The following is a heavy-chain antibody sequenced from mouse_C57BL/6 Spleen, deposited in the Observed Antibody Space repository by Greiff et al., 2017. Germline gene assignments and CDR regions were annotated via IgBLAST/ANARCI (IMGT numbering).Heavy chain of an antibody. V-gene: IGHV3-6*01. D-gene: IGHD1-1*01. CDR2: ISYDGSN. CDR3: ARDLTVVATNAMDY. Sequence: DVQLQESGPGLVKPSQSLSLTCSVTGYSITSGYYWNWIRQFPGNKLEWMGYISYDGSNNYNPSLKNRISITRDTSKNQFFLKLNSVTTEDTATYYCARDLTVVATNAMDYWGQGTSVTVSS. CDR1: GYSITSGYY. J-gene: IGHJ4*01.